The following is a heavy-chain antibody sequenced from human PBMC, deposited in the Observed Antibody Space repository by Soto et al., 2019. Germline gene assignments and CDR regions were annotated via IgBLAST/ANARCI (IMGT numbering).Heavy chain of an antibody. CDR1: GYTFTSYG. CDR3: AIPHHDFWSGYYNNWFDH. V-gene: IGHV1-18*01. J-gene: IGHJ5*02. CDR2: ISAYNGNT. D-gene: IGHD3-3*01. Sequence: ASVKVSCKASGYTFTSYGISWVRQAPGQGLEWMGWISAYNGNTNYAQKLQGRVTMTTDTSTSTAYMELRSLRSDDTAVYYCAIPHHDFWSGYYNNWFDHWGQGTLVTVSS.